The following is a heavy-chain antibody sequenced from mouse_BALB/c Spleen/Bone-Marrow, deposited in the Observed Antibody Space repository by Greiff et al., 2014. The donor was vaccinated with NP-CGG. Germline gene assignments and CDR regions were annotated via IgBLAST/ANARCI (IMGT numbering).Heavy chain of an antibody. CDR2: IWSGGNT. Sequence: VQLQQSGPGLVAPSQSLSITCTVSGFSLTTYGVHWVRQPPGKGLEWLGVIWSGGNTNFNSALMSSLSISKDNSKSQVYLKVNSLQTDDTAMYYCARFYFDYDGAWFAYWGQGTLVTVSA. CDR3: ARFYFDYDGAWFAY. J-gene: IGHJ3*01. V-gene: IGHV2-9*02. CDR1: GFSLTTYG. D-gene: IGHD2-4*01.